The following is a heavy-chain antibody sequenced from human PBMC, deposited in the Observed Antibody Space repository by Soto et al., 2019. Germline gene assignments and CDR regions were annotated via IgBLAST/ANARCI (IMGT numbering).Heavy chain of an antibody. J-gene: IGHJ6*02. CDR1: GYTFTDYY. V-gene: IGHV1-2*02. Sequence: EASVKGSCKASGYTFTDYYVHWVRQAPGQGLEWMGWINPNSGGTKTAQKFQGRVTVTRDTSISTAYMDLSRLRSDDTAVYYCARDVTRTQSCTNGVCYYHYYAMDVWGQGTMVTVS. CDR3: ARDVTRTQSCTNGVCYYHYYAMDV. CDR2: INPNSGGT. D-gene: IGHD2-8*01.